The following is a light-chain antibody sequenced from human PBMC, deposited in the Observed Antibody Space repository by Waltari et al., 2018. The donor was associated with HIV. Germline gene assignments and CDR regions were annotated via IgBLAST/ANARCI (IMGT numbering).Light chain of an antibody. CDR2: DVS. J-gene: IGLJ2*01. V-gene: IGLV2-11*01. CDR3: CSYAGSYTHVV. CDR1: SSDVGGSNS. Sequence: QSALTQPRSVSGSPGPSVTISCTGTSSDVGGSNSVSWYQQHTGKAPKLMIYDVSKRPSGVPDRFSGSKSGNTASLTISGLQAEDEADYYCCSYAGSYTHVVFGGGTKLTVL.